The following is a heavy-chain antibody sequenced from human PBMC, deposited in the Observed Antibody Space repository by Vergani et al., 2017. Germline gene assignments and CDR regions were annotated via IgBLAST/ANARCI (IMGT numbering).Heavy chain of an antibody. J-gene: IGHJ5*02. V-gene: IGHV4-39*01. CDR3: AGHSTVEWLVKLGWIDP. Sequence: QLQLQESGPGLVKPSATLSLTCSVSGAYIRSSNYYWGWIRQPPGKGLEWIASSYYSGSTYYNPSLKSRVTISVDTSKNQFSLKLSSVTAADTAVYFCAGHSTVEWLVKLGWIDPWGQGILVTVSS. CDR2: SYYSGST. D-gene: IGHD6-19*01. CDR1: GAYIRSSNYY.